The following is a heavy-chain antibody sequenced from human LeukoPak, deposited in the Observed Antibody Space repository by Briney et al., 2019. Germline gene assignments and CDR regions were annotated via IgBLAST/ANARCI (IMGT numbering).Heavy chain of an antibody. V-gene: IGHV3-73*01. CDR2: IRSKANSYAT. J-gene: IGHJ4*02. CDR1: GFTFSGSA. D-gene: IGHD5-24*01. CDR3: TRHGEMATIVDPFDY. Sequence: GGSLRLSCAASGFTFSGSAMHWVRQASGKGLEWVGRIRSKANSYATAYAASVKGRFTISRDDSKNTAYLQMNSLKTEDTAVYYCTRHGEMATIVDPFDYWGQGTLVTVSS.